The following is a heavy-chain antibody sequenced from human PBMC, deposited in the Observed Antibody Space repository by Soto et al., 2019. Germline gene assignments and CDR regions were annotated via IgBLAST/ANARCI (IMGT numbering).Heavy chain of an antibody. CDR1: GFTFSSYA. J-gene: IGHJ5*02. CDR3: AKVRSIITAVWFDP. V-gene: IGHV3-23*01. D-gene: IGHD3-22*01. Sequence: EVQLLESGGGLVQPGGSLRLYCAASGFTFSSYAMSWVRQAPGKGLEWVSAISGSGGSTYYTDSVKGRFTISRDNSKNTPYLQMISLRAEDTAVYYCAKVRSIITAVWFDPWGQGTLVTVSS. CDR2: ISGSGGST.